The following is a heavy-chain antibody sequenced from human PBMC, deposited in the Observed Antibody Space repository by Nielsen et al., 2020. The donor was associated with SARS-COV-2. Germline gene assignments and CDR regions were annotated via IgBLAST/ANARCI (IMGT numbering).Heavy chain of an antibody. J-gene: IGHJ4*02. V-gene: IGHV1-3*01. D-gene: IGHD6-6*01. CDR3: ARGRRPYYYDY. CDR2: TNAGNGNT. CDR1: GYTFTSYA. Sequence: ASVKVSCKASGYTFTSYAMHWVRQAPGQRLEWMGWTNAGNGNTKYSQKFQGRVTITRDTSASTAYMELSSLRSEDTAVYYCARGRRPYYYDYWGQGTLVTVSS.